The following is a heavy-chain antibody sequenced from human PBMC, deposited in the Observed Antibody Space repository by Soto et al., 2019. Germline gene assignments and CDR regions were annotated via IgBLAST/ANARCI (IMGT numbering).Heavy chain of an antibody. D-gene: IGHD6-19*01. CDR2: LPEIGTNT. J-gene: IGHJ6*02. Sequence: GGSLRLSCAASGFTFSNYGMSWVRQAPGKGLEWVSALPEIGTNTYYADSVKGRFTISRDNAKNSLYLQMNSLSDEDTAVYYCARDLSSGWYGMDVWGQGTTVTVSS. V-gene: IGHV3-48*02. CDR3: ARDLSSGWYGMDV. CDR1: GFTFSNYG.